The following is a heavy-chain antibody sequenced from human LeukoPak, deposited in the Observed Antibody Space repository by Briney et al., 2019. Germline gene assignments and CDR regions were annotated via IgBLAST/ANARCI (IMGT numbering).Heavy chain of an antibody. J-gene: IGHJ3*02. CDR2: IYYSGST. CDR1: GGSISSSSYY. CDR3: ARTEPPGGYEDDAFDI. Sequence: SETLSLTCTVSGGSISSSSYYWGWIRQPPGKGLEWIGSIYYSGSTYYNPSLKSRVTISVDTSKNQFSLKLSSVTAADTAVYYCARTEPPGGYEDDAFDIWGQGTMVTASS. V-gene: IGHV4-39*07. D-gene: IGHD5-18*01.